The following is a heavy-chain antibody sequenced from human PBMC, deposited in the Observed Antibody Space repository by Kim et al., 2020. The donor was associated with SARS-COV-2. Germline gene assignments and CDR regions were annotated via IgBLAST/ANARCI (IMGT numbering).Heavy chain of an antibody. V-gene: IGHV2-5*02. CDR2: IYWDDDK. CDR1: GFSLSTSGVG. J-gene: IGHJ4*02. D-gene: IGHD3-22*01. Sequence: SGPTLVKPTQTLTLTCTFSGFSLSTSGVGVGWIRQPPGKALEWLALIYWDDDKRYSPSLKRRLTITKDTSKNQVVLTMTNMDPVDTATYYCAHIGAVADTNYYYVSSGYPLDFDYWGQGTLVTVSS. CDR3: AHIGAVADTNYYYVSSGYPLDFDY.